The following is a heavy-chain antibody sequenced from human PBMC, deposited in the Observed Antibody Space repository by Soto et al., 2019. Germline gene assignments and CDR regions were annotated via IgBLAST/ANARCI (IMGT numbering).Heavy chain of an antibody. CDR1: GYTFTSYD. D-gene: IGHD3-3*01. J-gene: IGHJ5*02. CDR3: ARGYEGHYDFWRFDP. Sequence: QVQLVQSGAEVKKPGASVKVSCKASGYTFTSYDINWVRQATGQGLEWMGWMNPNSGNTGYTQKFKGRVTMTRKTSISTAYRELSSLRSEDTAVYYCARGYEGHYDFWRFDPWGQGTLVTVSS. V-gene: IGHV1-8*01. CDR2: MNPNSGNT.